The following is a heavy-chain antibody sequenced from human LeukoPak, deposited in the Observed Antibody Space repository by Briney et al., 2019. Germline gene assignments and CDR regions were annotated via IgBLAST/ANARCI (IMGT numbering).Heavy chain of an antibody. CDR2: IYYSGST. V-gene: IGHV4-59*12. CDR1: GGSISGYY. CDR3: AAEWLLLRLDY. Sequence: SETLSLTCTVSGGSISGYYWSWIRQPPGKGLEWIGYIYYSGSTNYNPSLKSRVTISVDTSKNQFSLKLSSVTAADTAVYYCAAEWLLLRLDYWGQGTLVTVSS. D-gene: IGHD3-22*01. J-gene: IGHJ4*02.